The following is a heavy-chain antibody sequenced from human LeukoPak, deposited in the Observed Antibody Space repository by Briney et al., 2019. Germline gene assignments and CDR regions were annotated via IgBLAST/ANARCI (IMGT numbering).Heavy chain of an antibody. D-gene: IGHD6-13*01. CDR2: IYPGDSDT. J-gene: IGHJ4*02. Sequence: GESLKISCKGSGYSFTSYWIGWVRQMPGKGLEWMGIIYPGDSDTRYSPSFQGQVTISADKSISTAYLQWSSLKAPDTAMYYCARISPIAAAGFFFDYWGQGTLVTVSS. CDR3: ARISPIAAAGFFFDY. CDR1: GYSFTSYW. V-gene: IGHV5-51*01.